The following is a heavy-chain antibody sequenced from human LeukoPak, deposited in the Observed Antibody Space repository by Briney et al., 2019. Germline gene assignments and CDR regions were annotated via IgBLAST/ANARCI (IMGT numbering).Heavy chain of an antibody. CDR3: RASGCHNGLRI. CDR2: ISWNSGSI. J-gene: IGHJ4*02. CDR1: GFTFDDYA. Sequence: GGSLRLSCAASGFTFDDYAMHWVRQAPGKGLEWVSGISWNSGSIGYADSVKGRFTISRDNAKNSLYPQVNSLRAEDTALDYGRASGCHNGLRIWGQGTMVTVSS. D-gene: IGHD6-19*01. V-gene: IGHV3-9*01.